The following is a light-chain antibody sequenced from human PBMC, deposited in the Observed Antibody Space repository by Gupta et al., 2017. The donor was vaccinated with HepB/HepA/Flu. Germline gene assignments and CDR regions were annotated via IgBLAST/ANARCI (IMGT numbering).Light chain of an antibody. CDR1: SSNIGSNT. J-gene: IGLJ1*01. CDR2: SNN. V-gene: IGLV1-44*01. CDR3: AAWDDSLNARCV. Sequence: SVLTLPPSASGTPGQGVTITCSRSSSNIGSNTVNWAHQLPGTAPNLLIYSNNQRPSGVPARVSVSKSVTTASLAISGLQSEEEADYYCAAWDDSLNARCVFGTGTKVTVL.